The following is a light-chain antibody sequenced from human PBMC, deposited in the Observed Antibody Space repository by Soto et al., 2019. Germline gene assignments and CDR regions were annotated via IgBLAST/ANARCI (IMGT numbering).Light chain of an antibody. J-gene: IGKJ1*01. V-gene: IGKV3-15*01. CDR3: QHYNSYSEA. CDR2: GAS. Sequence: EIVRTQSPASLSVSPGGRATLSCRASQSVSSNLAWYQRRLGQAPRLPIYGASTRATGIPARFSGSGSGTEFTLTISSLQPDDFATYYCQHYNSYSEAFGQGTKVDIK. CDR1: QSVSSN.